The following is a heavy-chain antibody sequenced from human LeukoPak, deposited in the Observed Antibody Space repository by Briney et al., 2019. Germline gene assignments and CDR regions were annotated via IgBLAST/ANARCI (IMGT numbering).Heavy chain of an antibody. CDR3: ARGSPYYYDSSGLLYYFDY. J-gene: IGHJ4*02. V-gene: IGHV1-18*01. CDR1: GYTFTSYG. D-gene: IGHD3-22*01. Sequence: GASVKVSCKASGYTFTSYGISWVRQAPGQGLEWMGWISSYNGNTNCAQKLQGRVTMTTDTSTSTAYMELRSLRSGDTAVYYCARGSPYYYDSSGLLYYFDYWGQGTLVTVSS. CDR2: ISSYNGNT.